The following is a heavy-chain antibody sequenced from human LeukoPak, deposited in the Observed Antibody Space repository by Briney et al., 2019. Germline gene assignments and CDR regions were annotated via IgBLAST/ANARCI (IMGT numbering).Heavy chain of an antibody. D-gene: IGHD6-19*01. V-gene: IGHV3-7*01. CDR3: AKDLFRSGWYGGFDY. CDR1: GFTFSSDW. J-gene: IGHJ4*02. Sequence: GGSLRLSCAASGFTFSSDWMIWVRQAPGKGLEWVANIKPDEGEKYYVDSVKGRFTISRDNSKNTLYLQMNSLRAEGTAVYYCAKDLFRSGWYGGFDYWGQGTLVTVSS. CDR2: IKPDEGEK.